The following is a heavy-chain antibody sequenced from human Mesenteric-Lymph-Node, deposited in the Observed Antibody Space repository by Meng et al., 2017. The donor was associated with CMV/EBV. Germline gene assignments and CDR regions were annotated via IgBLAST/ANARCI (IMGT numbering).Heavy chain of an antibody. V-gene: IGHV1-2*02. D-gene: IGHD1-1*01. CDR1: GYPFTAYN. CDR2: IHSNSGAT. CDR3: ARDGSPVGKNWFDP. Sequence: SGYPFTAYNIHWVRQAPGQGLEWMGWIHSNSGATDYAPSFQGRVTITVDTSISTGYMELSGLRSDDTAVYYCARDGSPVGKNWFDPWGQGTLVTVSS. J-gene: IGHJ5*02.